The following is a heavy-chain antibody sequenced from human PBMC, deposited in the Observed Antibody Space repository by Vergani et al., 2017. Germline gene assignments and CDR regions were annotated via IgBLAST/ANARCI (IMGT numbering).Heavy chain of an antibody. J-gene: IGHJ6*03. CDR3: AREGSTSNYYYYYMDV. CDR1: GGSISSGSYY. V-gene: IGHV4-61*10. D-gene: IGHD2-2*01. Sequence: QLQLQESGPGLVKPSETLSLTCTVSGGSISSGSYYWSWIRQPAGKGLEWIGYIYYSGSTNYNPSLKSRVTISVDTSKNQFSLKLSSVTAADTAVYDCAREGSTSNYYYYYMDVWGKGTTVTVSS. CDR2: IYYSGST.